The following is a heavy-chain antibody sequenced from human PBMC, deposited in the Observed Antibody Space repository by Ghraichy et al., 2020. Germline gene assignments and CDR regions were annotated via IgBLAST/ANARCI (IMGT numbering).Heavy chain of an antibody. V-gene: IGHV3-30*18. CDR1: GFTFSSYG. D-gene: IGHD2-15*01. Sequence: GSLRLSCAASGFTFSSYGMHWVRQAPGKGLEWVAVISYDGSNKYYADSVKGRFTISRDNSKNTLYLQMNSLRAEDTAVYYCAKDTLAAEKRQYFQHWGQGTLVTVSS. CDR3: AKDTLAAEKRQYFQH. J-gene: IGHJ1*01. CDR2: ISYDGSNK.